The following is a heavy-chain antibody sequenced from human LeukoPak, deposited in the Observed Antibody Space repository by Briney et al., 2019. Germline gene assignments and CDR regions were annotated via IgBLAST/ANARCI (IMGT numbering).Heavy chain of an antibody. CDR1: GFTVSSNY. CDR2: IYSGGST. CDR3: ARDGPKLGSYSSSWHDAFDI. V-gene: IGHV3-53*01. J-gene: IGHJ3*02. D-gene: IGHD6-13*01. Sequence: PGGSLRLSCAASGFTVSSNYMSWVRQAPGKGLEWVSVIYSGGSTYYADSVKGRFTISRDNSKNTLYLQMNSLRAEDTAVYYCARDGPKLGSYSSSWHDAFDIWGQGTMVTVSS.